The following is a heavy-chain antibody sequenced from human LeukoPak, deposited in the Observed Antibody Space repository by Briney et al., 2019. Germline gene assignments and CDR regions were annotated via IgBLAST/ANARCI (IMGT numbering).Heavy chain of an antibody. CDR3: ARGAGVVVITTIDY. V-gene: IGHV1-18*01. D-gene: IGHD3-22*01. CDR2: ISAYNGNT. CDR1: GYTFTSYG. J-gene: IGHJ4*02. Sequence: GASVTVTCKASGYTFTSYGISWVRQAPGQGLEWMGWISAYNGNTNYAQKLQGRVTMTTDTSTSTAYMELRSLRSDDTAVYYCARGAGVVVITTIDYWGQGTLVTVSS.